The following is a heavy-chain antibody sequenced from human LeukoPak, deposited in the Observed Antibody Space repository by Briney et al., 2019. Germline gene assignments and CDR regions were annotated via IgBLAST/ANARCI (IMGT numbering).Heavy chain of an antibody. Sequence: GGSLRLSCAASGFTFSSYAMSWVRQAPGKGLEWVSAISGSGGSTYYADSVKGRFTISRDNSKNTLYLQMNSLRAEDTAVYYCARVRSVAVTFCDYWGQGTLVTVSS. CDR2: ISGSGGST. J-gene: IGHJ4*02. CDR1: GFTFSSYA. CDR3: ARVRSVAVTFCDY. D-gene: IGHD6-19*01. V-gene: IGHV3-23*01.